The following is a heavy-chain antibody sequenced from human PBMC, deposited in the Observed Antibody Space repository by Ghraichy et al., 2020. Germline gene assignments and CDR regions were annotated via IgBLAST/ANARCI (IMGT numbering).Heavy chain of an antibody. J-gene: IGHJ5*02. CDR3: ARGQLTYYDFWSGYPRWFDP. V-gene: IGHV4-34*01. CDR2: INHSGST. CDR1: GGSFSGYY. D-gene: IGHD3-3*01. Sequence: SETLSLTCAVYGGSFSGYYWSWIRQPPGKGLEWIGEINHSGSTNYNPSLKSRVTISVDTSKNQFSLKLSSVTAADTAVYYCARGQLTYYDFWSGYPRWFDPWGQGTLVTVSS.